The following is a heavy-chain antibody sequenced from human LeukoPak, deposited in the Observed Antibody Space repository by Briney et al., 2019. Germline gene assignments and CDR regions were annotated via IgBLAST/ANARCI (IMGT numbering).Heavy chain of an antibody. V-gene: IGHV1-69*05. D-gene: IGHD3-22*01. Sequence: ASVKVSCKASGGTFSSYSVSWVRQAPGQGLEWMGRIIPFSGTSNYAQKFQGRVTITTDESTSTAYMELSSLRSEDTAVYYCARDRMGVSSGYYYTFDYWGQGTLVTVSS. CDR3: ARDRMGVSSGYYYTFDY. CDR1: GGTFSSYS. J-gene: IGHJ4*02. CDR2: IIPFSGTS.